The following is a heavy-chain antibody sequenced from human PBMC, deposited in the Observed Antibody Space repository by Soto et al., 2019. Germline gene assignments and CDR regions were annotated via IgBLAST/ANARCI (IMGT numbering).Heavy chain of an antibody. D-gene: IGHD5-18*01. J-gene: IGHJ4*02. CDR2: IRSSSSYI. Sequence: EVQLVESGGGVVKPGGSLRLSCAASGFTFSSYSMNWVRQAPGKGLEWVSSIRSSSSYIYYADSVKGRFTISRGNATESRDPPMNSLCAEATTVYYCARDLPGYSYGYELGYWGQGPLVTVSS. CDR1: GFTFSSYS. CDR3: ARDLPGYSYGYELGY. V-gene: IGHV3-21*01.